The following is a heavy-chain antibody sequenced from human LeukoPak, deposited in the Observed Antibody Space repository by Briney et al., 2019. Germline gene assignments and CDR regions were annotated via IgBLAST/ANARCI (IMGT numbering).Heavy chain of an antibody. V-gene: IGHV3-74*01. D-gene: IGHD1-26*01. CDR2: INNDGRST. CDR1: GFTFTNYG. J-gene: IGHJ4*02. Sequence: PGGSLRLSCVASGFTFTNYGMVWVRQAPGKGLVWVSYINNDGRSTTYADSVKGRFTISRDNAKNTLYLQTNSLRAEDRAMYYCARNYNGMSYWGQGTLVIVSS. CDR3: ARNYNGMSY.